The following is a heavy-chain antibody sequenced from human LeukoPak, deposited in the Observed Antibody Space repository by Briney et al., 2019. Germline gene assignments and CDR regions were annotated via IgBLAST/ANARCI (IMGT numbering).Heavy chain of an antibody. V-gene: IGHV1-2*02. CDR2: INPNSGGT. J-gene: IGHJ3*02. CDR3: ARETSSGAIDI. CDR1: GGTFSSYA. Sequence: ASVKVSCKASGGTFSSYAISWVRQAPGQGLEWMGWINPNSGGTNYAQKFQGRVTMTRDTSISTAYMELSRLRSDDTAVYYCARETSSGAIDIWGQGTMVTVSS. D-gene: IGHD6-6*01.